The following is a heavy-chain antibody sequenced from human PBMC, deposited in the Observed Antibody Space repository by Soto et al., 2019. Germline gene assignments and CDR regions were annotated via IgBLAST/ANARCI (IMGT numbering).Heavy chain of an antibody. Sequence: GASVKVSCKASGYTFTSYYMHWVRQAPGQGLEWMGIINPSGGSTSCAQKFQGRVTMTRDTSTSTVYMELSSLRSEDTAVYYCARERAVLRYFDWLPGSPTWYYGMDVWGQGTTVTVSS. D-gene: IGHD3-9*01. CDR3: ARERAVLRYFDWLPGSPTWYYGMDV. V-gene: IGHV1-46*01. CDR2: INPSGGST. CDR1: GYTFTSYY. J-gene: IGHJ6*02.